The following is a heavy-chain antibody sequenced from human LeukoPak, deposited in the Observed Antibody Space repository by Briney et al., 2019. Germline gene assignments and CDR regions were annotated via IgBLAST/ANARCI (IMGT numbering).Heavy chain of an antibody. V-gene: IGHV1-2*04. J-gene: IGHJ3*02. CDR3: ARDRRSHYYGSGTYYPDAFDI. CDR1: GYTFTGYY. CDR2: INPDSGGT. D-gene: IGHD3-10*01. Sequence: ASVKVSCKASGYTFTGYYMHWVRQAPGQGLEWMGWINPDSGGTNYAQKFQGWVTMTRDTSISTAYMELSRLRSDDTAVYYCARDRRSHYYGSGTYYPDAFDIWGQGTMVTVSS.